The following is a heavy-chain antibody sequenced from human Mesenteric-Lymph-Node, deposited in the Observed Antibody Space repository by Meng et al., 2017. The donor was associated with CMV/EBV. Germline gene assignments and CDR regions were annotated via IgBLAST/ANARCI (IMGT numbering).Heavy chain of an antibody. J-gene: IGHJ5*02. D-gene: IGHD3-3*01. V-gene: IGHV1-2*02. CDR1: GYTFTDYY. Sequence: ASVKVSCKASGYTFTDYYIHWVRQAPGQGLEWMGWINPNSGGTNYAQKFQGRVTMTRDTSISTAYMELSRLRSDDTAVYYCARDQGTYYDFWSGYYLGNWFDPWGQGTLVTVSS. CDR2: INPNSGGT. CDR3: ARDQGTYYDFWSGYYLGNWFDP.